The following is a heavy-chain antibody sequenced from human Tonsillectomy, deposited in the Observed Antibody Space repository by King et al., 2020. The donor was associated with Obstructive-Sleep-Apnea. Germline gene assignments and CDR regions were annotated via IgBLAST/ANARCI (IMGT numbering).Heavy chain of an antibody. CDR1: GYSISRSNW. CDR2: IHYSVST. CDR3: ARRGTPGAFDI. J-gene: IGHJ3*02. D-gene: IGHD3-16*01. Sequence: QLQESGPGLVKPSDTLSLTCAIFGYSISRSNWWGWIRQPPGKGMEWIGYIHYSVSTDYNSSLKIRVTMSVDTSKNQFSLRLSSVTSVDTAVYYCARRGTPGAFDIWGQGAMVTVSS. V-gene: IGHV4-28*01.